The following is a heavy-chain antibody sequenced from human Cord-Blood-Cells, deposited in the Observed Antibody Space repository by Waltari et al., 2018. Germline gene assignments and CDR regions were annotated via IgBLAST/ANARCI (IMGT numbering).Heavy chain of an antibody. CDR3: ARHTGQYNWNYEFDY. V-gene: IGHV4-39*01. CDR2: IYYSGST. J-gene: IGHJ4*02. Sequence: QLQLQESGPGLVKPSETLSLTCTVSGGSISSSSYYWGWLRQPPGKGLEWIGRIYYSGSTYYNPSLKSRVTISVDTSKNQFSLKLSSVTAADTAVYYCARHTGQYNWNYEFDYWGQGTLVTVSS. D-gene: IGHD1-7*01. CDR1: GGSISSSSYY.